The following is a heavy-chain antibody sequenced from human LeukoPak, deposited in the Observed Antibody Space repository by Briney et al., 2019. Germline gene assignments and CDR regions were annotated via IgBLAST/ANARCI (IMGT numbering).Heavy chain of an antibody. CDR1: GGSISSYY. J-gene: IGHJ6*02. CDR3: ARHDGSSYPVFYYYGLDV. Sequence: PSETLSLTCTVSGGSISSYYWSWIRQPPGKGLEWIGCILYSGSTNYSPSLKSRVTISLDTSKNQVSLKLSPVTAADTAVYYCARHDGSSYPVFYYYGLDVWGQGTTVTVSS. D-gene: IGHD5-24*01. CDR2: ILYSGST. V-gene: IGHV4-59*08.